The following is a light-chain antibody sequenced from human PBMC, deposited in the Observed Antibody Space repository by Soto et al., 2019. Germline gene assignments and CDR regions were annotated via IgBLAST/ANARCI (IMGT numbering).Light chain of an antibody. J-gene: IGLJ1*01. Sequence: QSVLAQPASVSGSPGQSITISCTGTHNDVGHENFVSWYQQHPDKVPKLIIYDVTRRASGVSSRFSASKSGNTAYLAISGLQADDEADYYCCSYRSDIPRFHVFGTGTNVTVL. CDR2: DVT. CDR1: HNDVGHENF. CDR3: CSYRSDIPRFHV. V-gene: IGLV2-14*03.